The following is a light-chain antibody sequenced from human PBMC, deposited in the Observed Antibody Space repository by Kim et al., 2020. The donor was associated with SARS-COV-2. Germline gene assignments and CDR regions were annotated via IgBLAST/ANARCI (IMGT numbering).Light chain of an antibody. Sequence: VALEQTVRITCQGDSLRPYFATWYHKKPGQAPLLVIFGKNSRPSGIPDRFSGSTSGNTASLTITGAQAEDEADYYCNSRDTSDHVVFGGGTQLTVL. J-gene: IGLJ2*01. V-gene: IGLV3-19*01. CDR2: GKN. CDR1: SLRPYF. CDR3: NSRDTSDHVV.